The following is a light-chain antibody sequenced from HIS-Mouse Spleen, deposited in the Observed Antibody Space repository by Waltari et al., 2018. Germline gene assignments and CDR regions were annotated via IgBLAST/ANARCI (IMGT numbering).Light chain of an antibody. J-gene: IGLJ1*01. Sequence: QSALTQPPSVSGSPGQSVTIPCTGTTRHVGSYNRVSWYQQPPGTAPKLMIYEVSNRPSGVPDRFSGSKSGNTASLTISGLQAEDEADYYCSSYTSSSTVFGTGTKVTVL. CDR2: EVS. CDR1: TRHVGSYNR. V-gene: IGLV2-18*02. CDR3: SSYTSSSTV.